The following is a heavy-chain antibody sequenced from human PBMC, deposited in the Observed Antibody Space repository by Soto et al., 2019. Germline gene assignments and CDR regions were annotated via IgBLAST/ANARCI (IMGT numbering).Heavy chain of an antibody. J-gene: IGHJ6*02. CDR3: AKAVVAASYYYYYYVMDV. CDR1: GFTFSSYA. V-gene: IGHV3-23*01. Sequence: GGSLRLSCAASGFTFSSYAMSWVRQAPGKGLEWVSAISGSGGSTYYADSVKGRFTISRDNSKNTLYLQMNSLRAEDTAVYYCAKAVVAASYYYYYYVMDVRGQRTTVTGSS. D-gene: IGHD2-2*01. CDR2: ISGSGGST.